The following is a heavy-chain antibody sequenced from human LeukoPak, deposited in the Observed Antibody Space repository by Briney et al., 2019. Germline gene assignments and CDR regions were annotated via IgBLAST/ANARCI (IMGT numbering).Heavy chain of an antibody. Sequence: GGSLRLSCAASGFTFSSYGMHWVRQAPGKGLEWVAVIWYDGSNKYYADSVKGRFTISRGNSKNTLHLQMNSLRVEDTAVYYCARGDPSWGVVVVSEAHYWGQGTLVTVSS. CDR2: IWYDGSNK. CDR3: ARGDPSWGVVVVSEAHY. V-gene: IGHV3-33*01. D-gene: IGHD3-22*01. CDR1: GFTFSSYG. J-gene: IGHJ4*02.